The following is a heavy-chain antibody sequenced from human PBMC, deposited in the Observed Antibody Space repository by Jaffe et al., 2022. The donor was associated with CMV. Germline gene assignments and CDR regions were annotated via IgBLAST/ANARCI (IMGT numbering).Heavy chain of an antibody. CDR2: ISSSGSTI. D-gene: IGHD2-8*01. V-gene: IGHV3-48*03. CDR1: GFTFSSYE. Sequence: EVQLVESGGGLVQPGGSLRLSCAASGFTFSSYEMNWVRQAPGKGLEWVSYISSSGSTIYYADSVKGRFTISRDNAKNSLYLQMNSLRAEDTAVYYCARERGVGWFDPWGQGTLVTVSS. CDR3: ARERGVGWFDP. J-gene: IGHJ5*02.